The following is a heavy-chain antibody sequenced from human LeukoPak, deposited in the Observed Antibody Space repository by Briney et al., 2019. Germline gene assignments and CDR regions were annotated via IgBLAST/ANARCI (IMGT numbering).Heavy chain of an antibody. Sequence: GGSLRLSCAASGFTFDDYAMHWVRQAPGKGLEWDSLISWDGGSTYYADSVKGRFTISRDNSKNSLYLQMNSLRAEDTALYYCAKDLRLRGSGWYGSDYWGQGTLVTVSS. CDR2: ISWDGGST. D-gene: IGHD6-19*01. CDR1: GFTFDDYA. J-gene: IGHJ4*02. CDR3: AKDLRLRGSGWYGSDY. V-gene: IGHV3-43D*03.